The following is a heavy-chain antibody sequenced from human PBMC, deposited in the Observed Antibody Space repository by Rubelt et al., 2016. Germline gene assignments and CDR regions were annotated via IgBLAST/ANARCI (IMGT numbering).Heavy chain of an antibody. CDR1: GSTFSRYA. CDR3: AKDRVGSWFSLDY. V-gene: IGHV3-23*01. D-gene: IGHD6-13*01. CDR2: ISGSGGST. J-gene: IGHJ4*02. Sequence: SRGGLVQPGGSLRVSCAASGSTFSRYAMNWVRQAPGKGLEWVAAISGSGGSTFYADSVKGRFTISRDNSKNTLYLQMNSLRAEDTAVYYCAKDRVGSWFSLDYWGQGTLVTVST.